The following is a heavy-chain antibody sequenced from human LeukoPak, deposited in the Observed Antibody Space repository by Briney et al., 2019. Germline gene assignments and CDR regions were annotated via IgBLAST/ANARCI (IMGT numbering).Heavy chain of an antibody. CDR1: GFTVSSNY. J-gene: IGHJ4*02. CDR3: ARATNPTSAFDY. V-gene: IGHV3-53*01. Sequence: GGSLRLSCAASGFTVSSNYVSWVRQAPGKGLEWVSVIYSGGSTYYADSVKGRFTISRDNSKNTLYLQMNSLRPEDTAVYYCARATNPTSAFDYWGQGTLVTVSS. CDR2: IYSGGST. D-gene: IGHD5-12*01.